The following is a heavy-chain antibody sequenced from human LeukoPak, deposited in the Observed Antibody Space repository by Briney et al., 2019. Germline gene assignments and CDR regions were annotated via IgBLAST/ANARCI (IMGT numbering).Heavy chain of an antibody. Sequence: ASVKVFCKAFRYTFTSNYMHWVRQAPGQGHESMGVISPSGGSTTYAQTFQGRVTLTRDMSTSTDYLELSSLRSEDSAVYYCARENSVRDEAWCFNPWGQGTLVTVSS. J-gene: IGHJ5*02. CDR1: RYTFTSNY. CDR3: ARENSVRDEAWCFNP. CDR2: ISPSGGST. D-gene: IGHD2-8*02. V-gene: IGHV1-46*01.